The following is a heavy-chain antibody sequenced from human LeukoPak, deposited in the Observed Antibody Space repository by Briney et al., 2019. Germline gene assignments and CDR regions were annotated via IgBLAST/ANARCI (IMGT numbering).Heavy chain of an antibody. D-gene: IGHD3-10*01. CDR1: GFTFSSYE. CDR3: ARIGGSSGSSGFDY. Sequence: PGGSLRLSCAASGFTFSSYEMNWVRQAPGKGLEWVSYISSSGSTIYYADSVKGRFTIPRDNAKNSLYLQMNSLRAEDTAVYYCARIGGSSGSSGFDYWGQGTLVTVSS. V-gene: IGHV3-48*03. CDR2: ISSSGSTI. J-gene: IGHJ4*02.